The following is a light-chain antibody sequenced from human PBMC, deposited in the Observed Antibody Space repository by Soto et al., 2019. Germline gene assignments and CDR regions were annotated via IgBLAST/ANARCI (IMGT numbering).Light chain of an antibody. V-gene: IGKV3-20*01. Sequence: EIVLTQSPGTLSLSPGERATLSCRASQSVSSNYLAWYQHKRGQAPRLLIYTASTRATGIPDRFSGSGSGTDFTLTISRLEPEDFAVYYCQQYGTSPRTFGQGTKVEIK. CDR3: QQYGTSPRT. CDR1: QSVSSNY. CDR2: TAS. J-gene: IGKJ1*01.